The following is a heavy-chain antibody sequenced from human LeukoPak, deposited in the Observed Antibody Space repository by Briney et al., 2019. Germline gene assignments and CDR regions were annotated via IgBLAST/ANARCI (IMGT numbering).Heavy chain of an antibody. CDR1: GGSFSGYY. CDR2: INHSGST. J-gene: IGHJ4*02. V-gene: IGHV4-34*01. D-gene: IGHD2/OR15-2a*01. CDR3: AGSTPRRVYDY. Sequence: SETLSLTCAVYGGSFSGYYWSWIRQPPGKGLEWIGEINHSGSTNYNPSLKSRVIISVDTSKNQFSLKLSSVTAADTAVYYCAGSTPRRVYDYWGQGTLVTVSS.